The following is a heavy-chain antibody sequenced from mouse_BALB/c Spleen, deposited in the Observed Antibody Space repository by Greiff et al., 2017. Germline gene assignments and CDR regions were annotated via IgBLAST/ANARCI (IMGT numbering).Heavy chain of an antibody. D-gene: IGHD2-4*01. CDR2: INPYNDGT. CDR1: GYTFTSYV. Sequence: VQLQQSGPELVKPGASVKMSCKASGYTFTSYVMHWVKQKPGQGLEWIGYINPYNDGTKYNEKFKGKATLTSDKSSSTAYMELSSLTSEDSAVYYCSRGITGAWFAYWGQGTLVTVSA. J-gene: IGHJ3*01. V-gene: IGHV1-14*01. CDR3: SRGITGAWFAY.